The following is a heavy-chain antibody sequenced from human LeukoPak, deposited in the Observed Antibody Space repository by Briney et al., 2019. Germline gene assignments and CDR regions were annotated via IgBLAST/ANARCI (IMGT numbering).Heavy chain of an antibody. J-gene: IGHJ4*02. CDR1: IGSINSSSYF. Sequence: SETLSLTCTLSIGSINSSSYFGGWTRQPPGKGLECIGSISYSRSTYYNPSLKSPVTISIATSKNQFSLKLSSVTAADTALYYCARFNSGSYQHSFDYWGQGTLVTVSS. V-gene: IGHV4-39*07. CDR3: ARFNSGSYQHSFDY. D-gene: IGHD1-26*01. CDR2: ISYSRST.